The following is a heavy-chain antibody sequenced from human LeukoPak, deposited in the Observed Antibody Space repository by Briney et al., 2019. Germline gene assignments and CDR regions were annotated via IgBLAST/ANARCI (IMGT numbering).Heavy chain of an antibody. CDR2: IYYSGST. CDR1: GGSISSGGYY. J-gene: IGHJ5*02. Sequence: PSETLSLTCTVSGGSISSGGYYWSWIRQHPGKGLEWIGYIYYSGSTYYNPSLKSRVTISVDTSKNQFSLKLSSVTAADTAVYYCARVRGYCSSTSCYSGRFDPWGQGTLVTVSS. D-gene: IGHD2-2*01. V-gene: IGHV4-31*03. CDR3: ARVRGYCSSTSCYSGRFDP.